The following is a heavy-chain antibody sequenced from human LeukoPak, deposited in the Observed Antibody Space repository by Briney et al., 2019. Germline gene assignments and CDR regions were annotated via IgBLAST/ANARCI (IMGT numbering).Heavy chain of an antibody. D-gene: IGHD6-19*01. Sequence: SETLSLTCAVYGGSLSGYYWSWIRQPPGKGLEWIGEINHSGSTNYNPSLKSRVTISVDTSKNQFSLKLSSVTATDTAVYYCARGRRPPPKSIAVAGKNAFDIWGQGTMVTVSS. CDR1: GGSLSGYY. J-gene: IGHJ3*02. CDR3: ARGRRPPPKSIAVAGKNAFDI. V-gene: IGHV4-34*01. CDR2: INHSGST.